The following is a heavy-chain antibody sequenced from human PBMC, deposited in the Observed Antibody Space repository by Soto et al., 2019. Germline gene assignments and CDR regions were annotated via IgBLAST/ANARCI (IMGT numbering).Heavy chain of an antibody. CDR3: AKDQGSSWYEIDY. V-gene: IGHV3-23*01. Sequence: EVQLLESGGGLVQPGGSLRLSCAASGFTFSNYAVTWVRQAPGKGLEWVSTISGSGGSTYYADSVKGRFTISRDNSSTTLYLQMNSLRAEDTAVYYCAKDQGSSWYEIDYWGQGTLVNVSS. CDR2: ISGSGGST. CDR1: GFTFSNYA. J-gene: IGHJ4*02. D-gene: IGHD6-13*01.